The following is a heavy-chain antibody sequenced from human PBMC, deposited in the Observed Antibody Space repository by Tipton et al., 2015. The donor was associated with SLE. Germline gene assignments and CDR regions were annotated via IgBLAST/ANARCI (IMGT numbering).Heavy chain of an antibody. CDR1: GGSFSDYF. CDR3: ARCTIFGVVRGSFDS. CDR2: VDHSGTT. J-gene: IGHJ4*02. Sequence: LRLSCAVYGGSFSDYFWTWIRQSPGKGLEWIGDVDHSGTTDYHPSLKSRVTMSVDTSKNQFSLKLTSVTAADTALYYCARCTIFGVVRGSFDSWGQGTLVTVS. D-gene: IGHD3-3*01. V-gene: IGHV4-34*01.